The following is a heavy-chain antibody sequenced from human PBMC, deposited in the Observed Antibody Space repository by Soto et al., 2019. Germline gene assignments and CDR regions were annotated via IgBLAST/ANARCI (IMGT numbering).Heavy chain of an antibody. V-gene: IGHV4-39*01. CDR2: IYFSGST. CDR1: GGSISYSTYY. D-gene: IGHD5-12*01. Sequence: SETLSLTCTVSGGSISYSTYYWGWVRQPPGKGLEFIGNIYFSGSTYYNPSLKSRVTISVDTSQNQFSLKLSSVTAADTAVYYCARVGDGYNFVGGGWGQGTLVTVSS. J-gene: IGHJ4*02. CDR3: ARVGDGYNFVGGG.